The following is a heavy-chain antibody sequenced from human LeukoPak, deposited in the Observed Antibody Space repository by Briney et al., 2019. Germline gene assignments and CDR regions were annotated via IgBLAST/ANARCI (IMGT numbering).Heavy chain of an antibody. CDR1: GFTVSSNY. D-gene: IGHD6-19*01. Sequence: GGSLRLSCAASGFTVSSNYMTWVRQAPGKGLEWVSVIYSGGNTYYRDSVKGRFTISRDNSKNTLYLHMNSLSAEDTAVYYCARIRSGIDFWGQGTLVTVSS. CDR2: IYSGGNT. J-gene: IGHJ4*02. V-gene: IGHV3-53*01. CDR3: ARIRSGIDF.